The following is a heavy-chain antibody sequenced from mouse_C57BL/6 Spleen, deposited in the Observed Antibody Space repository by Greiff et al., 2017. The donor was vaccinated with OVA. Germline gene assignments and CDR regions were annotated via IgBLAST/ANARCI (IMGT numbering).Heavy chain of an antibody. CDR2: IDPENGDT. CDR1: GFNIKDDY. J-gene: IGHJ3*01. CDR3: TTGVSAY. V-gene: IGHV14-4*01. Sequence: VQLQQSGAELVRPGASVKLSCTASGFNIKDDYMHWVKPRPEQGLEWIGWIDPENGDTEYASKFQGKATITADTSSNTAYLQLSSLTSEDTAVYYCTTGVSAYWGQGTLVTVSA.